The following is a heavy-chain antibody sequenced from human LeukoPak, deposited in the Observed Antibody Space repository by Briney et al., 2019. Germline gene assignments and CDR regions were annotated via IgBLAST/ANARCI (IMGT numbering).Heavy chain of an antibody. CDR3: PKHLSSSSRYYKDS. CDR1: GFAFSTYA. D-gene: IGHD6-13*01. V-gene: IGHV3-23*01. J-gene: IGHJ4*02. Sequence: GGSLRLSCAASGFAFSTYAMSWVRQAPGKGLEWVSTIIGSGDSTYYADSVKGRFTISRDNSKNTLYLQVNSLRAEDTAFYYCPKHLSSSSRYYKDSWGQGTLVTVSS. CDR2: IIGSGDST.